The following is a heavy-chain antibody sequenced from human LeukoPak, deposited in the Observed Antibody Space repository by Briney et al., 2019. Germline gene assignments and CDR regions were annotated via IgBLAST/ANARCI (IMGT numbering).Heavy chain of an antibody. J-gene: IGHJ4*02. CDR2: ISGSGGST. CDR3: AKDSSVYGSGIIDY. Sequence: GGSLRLSCAASGFTFSSYAMSWVRQAPGKGLEWVSAISGSGGSTYYADSVKGRFTISRDDSKNTLYLQMNSLRAEDTAVYYGAKDSSVYGSGIIDYWGQGTLVTVSS. V-gene: IGHV3-23*01. CDR1: GFTFSSYA. D-gene: IGHD3-10*01.